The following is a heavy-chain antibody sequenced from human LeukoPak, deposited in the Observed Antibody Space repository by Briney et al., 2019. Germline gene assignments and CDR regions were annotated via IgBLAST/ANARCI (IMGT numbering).Heavy chain of an antibody. D-gene: IGHD3-3*01. V-gene: IGHV1-2*02. Sequence: GASVKVSCKASGYTFTGYYMHWVRQAPGQGLEWMGWINPNSGGTNYAQKFQGRVTMTRDTSISTAYMELSRLRSDDTAVYYCARDESMNDFWSGYYGYWGQGALVTVSS. CDR3: ARDESMNDFWSGYYGY. CDR2: INPNSGGT. CDR1: GYTFTGYY. J-gene: IGHJ4*02.